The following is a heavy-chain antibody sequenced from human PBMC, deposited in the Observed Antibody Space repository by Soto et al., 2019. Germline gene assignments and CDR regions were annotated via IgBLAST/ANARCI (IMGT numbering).Heavy chain of an antibody. V-gene: IGHV2-70*18. D-gene: IGHD2-15*01. J-gene: IGHJ3*02. CDR1: GGSISSDYCC. Sequence: TLSLTCTVSGGSISSDYCCWIRLRQHKGQGLEWLACIDWDDDKYYSTSLKTSLTISKATYHNQVKLTMTNMDPVDTVTYFCVRKKNYYCCGSCYNDDFDIWGQGTMVTVSS. CDR2: IDWDDDK. CDR3: VRKKNYYCCGSCYNDDFDI.